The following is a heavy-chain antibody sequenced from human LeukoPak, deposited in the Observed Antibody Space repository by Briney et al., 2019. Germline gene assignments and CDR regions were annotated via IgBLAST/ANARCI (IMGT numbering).Heavy chain of an antibody. V-gene: IGHV3-21*04. CDR2: ISSSGSYI. CDR1: GFTFSNYN. J-gene: IGHJ6*03. CDR3: ARAIIYGSGSPLYYYYMDV. Sequence: SGGSLRLSCAASGFTFSNYNMNWVRQAPGKGLEWVSSISSSGSYIYYADSVKGRFTISRDNAKNSLYLQMNSLRAEDTALYHCARAIIYGSGSPLYYYYMDVWGKGTTVTISS. D-gene: IGHD3-10*01.